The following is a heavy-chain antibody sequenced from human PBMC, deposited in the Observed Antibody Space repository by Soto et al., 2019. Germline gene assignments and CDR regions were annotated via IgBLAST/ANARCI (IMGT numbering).Heavy chain of an antibody. J-gene: IGHJ6*03. Sequence: EVQLLESGGGLVQPGGSLRLSCATSGFTFSSYAMAWVRQAPGKGLEWVSAISGSGGITYNAASVKGRFSISRDNSRNMLYRQMNSLGAEDTAVYYCARAAHYDFWSGYYYMDVWGIGTTVTVSS. D-gene: IGHD3-3*01. CDR2: ISGSGGIT. CDR1: GFTFSSYA. V-gene: IGHV3-23*01. CDR3: ARAAHYDFWSGYYYMDV.